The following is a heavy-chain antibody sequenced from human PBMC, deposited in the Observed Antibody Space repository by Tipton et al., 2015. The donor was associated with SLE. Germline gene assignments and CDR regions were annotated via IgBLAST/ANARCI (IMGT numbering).Heavy chain of an antibody. CDR2: IHYSGGT. V-gene: IGHV4-39*07. CDR1: GGSISSRSHY. CDR3: TRGPDCSGGSCQIDY. D-gene: IGHD2-15*01. J-gene: IGHJ4*02. Sequence: TLSLTCTVSGGSISSRSHYWGWIRQPPGKGLEWIGSIHYSGGTYYNPSLKSQAIISVDTSKNHFSLKLTSVTAADTAVYYSTRGPDCSGGSCQIDYWGQGILVTVSS.